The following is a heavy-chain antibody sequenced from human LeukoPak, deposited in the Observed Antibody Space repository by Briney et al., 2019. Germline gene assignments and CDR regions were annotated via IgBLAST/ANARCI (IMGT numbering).Heavy chain of an antibody. J-gene: IGHJ5*02. V-gene: IGHV4-30-4*01. CDR2: IYYTGST. D-gene: IGHD2-15*01. CDR3: ARERYCSGGICYSDNWFDP. CDR1: GGSISSGDYY. Sequence: PSQTLSLTCTVSGGSISSGDYYWSWIRQPPGKGLEWIGCIYYTGSTYYNPSLKSRVTISVDASRNQFSLKLSSVTAADTAVYYCARERYCSGGICYSDNWFDPWGQGALVTVSS.